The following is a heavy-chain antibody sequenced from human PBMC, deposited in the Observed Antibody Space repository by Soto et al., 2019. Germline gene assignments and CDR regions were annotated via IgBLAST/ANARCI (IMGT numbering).Heavy chain of an antibody. V-gene: IGHV4-39*01. Sequence: PSETLSLTCTVSGGSISSSSYYWGWIRQPPGKGLEWIGSIYYSGSTYYNPSLKSRVTVSVDTSKNQFSLKLSSVTAADTAVYYCASPGVVPAAMTYYFDYWGQGTLVTVSS. CDR3: ASPGVVPAAMTYYFDY. CDR2: IYYSGST. CDR1: GGSISSSSYY. J-gene: IGHJ4*02. D-gene: IGHD2-2*01.